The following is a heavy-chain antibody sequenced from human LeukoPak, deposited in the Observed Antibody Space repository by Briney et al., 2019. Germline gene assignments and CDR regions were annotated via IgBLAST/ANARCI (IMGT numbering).Heavy chain of an antibody. Sequence: GGSLRLSCAASGFTFDDYAMHWVRQAPGKGLEWVSGISWNSGSIGYADSVKGRFTISRDNAKNSLYLQMNSLRAEDTALYYCAKDSLLWFGEQTPSNGFDYWGQGTLVTVSS. V-gene: IGHV3-9*01. J-gene: IGHJ4*02. CDR1: GFTFDDYA. CDR2: ISWNSGSI. D-gene: IGHD3-10*01. CDR3: AKDSLLWFGEQTPSNGFDY.